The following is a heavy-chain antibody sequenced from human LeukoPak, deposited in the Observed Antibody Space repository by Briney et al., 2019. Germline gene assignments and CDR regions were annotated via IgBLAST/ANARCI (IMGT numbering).Heavy chain of an antibody. Sequence: GASVKVSCKASGYTFTSYGISWVRQAPGQGLEWMGWISAYNGNTNYAQKLQGRVTMTTDTSTSTAYMELRSLRADDTAVYYCARVVGLPKQLGYCSSTSCYRPLPAGNFYYYYGMDVWGQGTTVTVSS. V-gene: IGHV1-18*01. CDR2: ISAYNGNT. J-gene: IGHJ6*02. CDR1: GYTFTSYG. CDR3: ARVVGLPKQLGYCSSTSCYRPLPAGNFYYYYGMDV. D-gene: IGHD2-2*01.